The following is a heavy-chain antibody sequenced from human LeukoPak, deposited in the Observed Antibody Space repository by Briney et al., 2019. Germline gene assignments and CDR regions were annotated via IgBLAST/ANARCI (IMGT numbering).Heavy chain of an antibody. CDR1: GFPFSSYA. V-gene: IGHV3-64D*09. CDR3: VRGYSFGPYGMDV. Sequence: GGSLRLSCSASGFPFSSYAMHWVRQAPGKGLEYVSAISDSGGSTYYADSVKGRFTISRDNSKNTLYLQMSSLRAGDTAVYFCVRGYSFGPYGMDVWGRGTTVTVSS. CDR2: ISDSGGST. J-gene: IGHJ6*02. D-gene: IGHD2-15*01.